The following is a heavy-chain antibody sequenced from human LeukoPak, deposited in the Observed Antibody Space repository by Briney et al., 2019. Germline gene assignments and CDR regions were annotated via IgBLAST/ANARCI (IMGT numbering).Heavy chain of an antibody. CDR2: INPNSGGT. J-gene: IGHJ4*02. Sequence: ASVKVSCKASGHTFTNYGITWVRQAPGQGLEWMGWINPNSGGTSYAQKFQGRVTMTRDTSISTAYMELSRLRSDDTAVYNCARGDPRWLANDLDYWGQGTLVTVSS. CDR3: ARGDPRWLANDLDY. CDR1: GHTFTNYG. D-gene: IGHD6-19*01. V-gene: IGHV1-2*02.